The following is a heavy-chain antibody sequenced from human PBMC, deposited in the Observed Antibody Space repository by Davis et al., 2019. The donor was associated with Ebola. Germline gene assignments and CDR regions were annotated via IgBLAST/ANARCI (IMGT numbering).Heavy chain of an antibody. J-gene: IGHJ4*02. CDR1: GFTFSSYA. CDR3: ARGTYLSS. Sequence: GESLKISCAASGFTFSSYAMHWVRQAPGKGLEWVAVISYDGSNKYYADSVKGRFTISRDNSKNTLYLQMNSLRAEDTAVYYCARGTYLSSWGQGTLVTVSS. V-gene: IGHV3-30-3*01. D-gene: IGHD2-15*01. CDR2: ISYDGSNK.